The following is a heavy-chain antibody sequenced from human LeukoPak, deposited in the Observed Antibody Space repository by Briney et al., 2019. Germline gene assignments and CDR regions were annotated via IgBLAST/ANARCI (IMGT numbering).Heavy chain of an antibody. CDR3: ARVYSTHLGGTRVDV. Sequence: PSETLSLTCTVSGGSINSYYWTWIRQPPGKGLEWIGYIYCSGSTSYNPSLKSRVTISVDTSKNQFSLKLSSVTAADTAVYYCARVYSTHLGGTRVDVWGQGTTVTVSS. J-gene: IGHJ6*02. V-gene: IGHV4-59*01. D-gene: IGHD6-13*01. CDR1: GGSINSYY. CDR2: IYCSGST.